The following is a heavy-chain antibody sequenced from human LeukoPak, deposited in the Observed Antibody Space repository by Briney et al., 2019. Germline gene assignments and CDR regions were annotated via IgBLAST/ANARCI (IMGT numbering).Heavy chain of an antibody. Sequence: ASVKVSCKASGYTFTSYYMHWVRQAPGQGLEWMGWINPNSGGTNYAQKFQGRVTMTRDTSISTAYMELSRLRSDDTAVYYCAREGSARDYYGSGSSLYWFDPWGQGTLITVSS. CDR1: GYTFTSYY. CDR3: AREGSARDYYGSGSSLYWFDP. D-gene: IGHD3-10*01. J-gene: IGHJ5*02. V-gene: IGHV1-2*02. CDR2: INPNSGGT.